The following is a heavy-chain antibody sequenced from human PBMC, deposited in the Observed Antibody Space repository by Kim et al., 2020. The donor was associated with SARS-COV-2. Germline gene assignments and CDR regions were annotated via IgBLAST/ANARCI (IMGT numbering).Heavy chain of an antibody. J-gene: IGHJ6*02. D-gene: IGHD2-2*01. V-gene: IGHV3-53*01. CDR1: GFTVSSNY. CDR2: IYSGGST. CDR3: ARATNLHYYSYGMDV. Sequence: GGSLRLSCAASGFTVSSNYMSWVRQAPGKGLEWVSVIYSGGSTYYADSVKGRFTISRENSKNTLYLQMNSLRAEDTAVYYCARATNLHYYSYGMDVWGQGTTVTVSS.